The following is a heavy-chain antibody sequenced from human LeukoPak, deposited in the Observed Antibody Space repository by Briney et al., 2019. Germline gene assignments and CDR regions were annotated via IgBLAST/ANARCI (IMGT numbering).Heavy chain of an antibody. J-gene: IGHJ1*01. CDR1: GGSLSAYY. Sequence: PSETLSLTCAVYGGSLSAYYWTWIRQPPGKGLEWIGEINHGGSTNYNPSLRSRVTISVDTSKNQFSLKLSSVTAADTAVYYCARYLDYGGNSRVFQHWGQGTLVTVSS. D-gene: IGHD4-23*01. CDR2: INHGGST. CDR3: ARYLDYGGNSRVFQH. V-gene: IGHV4-34*01.